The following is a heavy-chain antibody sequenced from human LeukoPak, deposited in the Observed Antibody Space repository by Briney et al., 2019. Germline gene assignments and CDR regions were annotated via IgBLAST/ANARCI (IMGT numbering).Heavy chain of an antibody. CDR2: TSYSEGT. J-gene: IGHJ4*02. Sequence: PSETLSLTCTVSGGSVSRGGYYWNWIRQHPGKGLERIGFTSYSEGTYYNPSLMSRITILVDRSQNQFSLKMRDVTAADTAVYFCATADWESFYFDSWGQGALVAVSS. CDR3: ATADWESFYFDS. CDR1: GGSVSRGGYY. V-gene: IGHV4-31*03. D-gene: IGHD1-26*01.